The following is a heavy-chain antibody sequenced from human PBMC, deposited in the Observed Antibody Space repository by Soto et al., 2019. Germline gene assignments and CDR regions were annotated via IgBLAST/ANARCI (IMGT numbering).Heavy chain of an antibody. J-gene: IGHJ3*01. CDR1: GYTFTSYY. V-gene: IGHV1-46*01. Sequence: GASVKVSCKASGYTFTSYYMHLVRQAPGQGLEWMGIINPSDGDTSYAQKFQGRVTMTRDTSTTTVYMEVSSLRSEDTAVDDFALNAFDFGGQGTMVTVSS. CDR3: ALNAFDF. CDR2: INPSDGDT.